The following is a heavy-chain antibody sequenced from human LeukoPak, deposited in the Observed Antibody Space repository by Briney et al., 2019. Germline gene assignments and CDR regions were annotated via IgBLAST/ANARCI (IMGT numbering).Heavy chain of an antibody. Sequence: GGSLRLSCAASGFTFSSYSMNWVRQAPGKGLEWVSAISGSGGSTYYADSVKGRFTISRDNSKNTLCLQMNSLRAEDTAVYYCAKDRERYDYYDSSGYFDYWGQGTLVTVSS. CDR2: ISGSGGST. V-gene: IGHV3-23*01. CDR1: GFTFSSYS. J-gene: IGHJ4*02. CDR3: AKDRERYDYYDSSGYFDY. D-gene: IGHD3-22*01.